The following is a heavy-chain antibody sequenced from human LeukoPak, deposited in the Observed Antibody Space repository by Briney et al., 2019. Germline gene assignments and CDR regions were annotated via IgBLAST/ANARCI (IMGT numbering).Heavy chain of an antibody. CDR1: GFTFSSYG. D-gene: IGHD6-6*01. CDR3: ARDLGSSAAFDI. V-gene: IGHV3-33*01. J-gene: IGHJ3*02. Sequence: PGGSLRLSCAASGFTFSSYGMHWVRQAPGKGLERVAVIWYDGSNKYYADSVKGRFTISRDNSKNTLYLQMNSLRTEDTAVYYCARDLGSSAAFDIWGQGTMVTVSS. CDR2: IWYDGSNK.